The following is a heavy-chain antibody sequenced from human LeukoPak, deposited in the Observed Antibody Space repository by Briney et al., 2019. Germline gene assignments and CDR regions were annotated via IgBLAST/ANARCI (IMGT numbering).Heavy chain of an antibody. CDR3: AGGNY. CDR2: ISYDGSNK. CDR1: GFTFSSYA. J-gene: IGHJ4*02. Sequence: GGSLRLSCAASGFTFSSYAMHWVRQAPGRGLEWVAVISYDGSNKYYADSVKGRFTISRDNSKNTLYLQMNSLRAEDTAVYYCAGGNYWGQGTLVTVSS. V-gene: IGHV3-30*04.